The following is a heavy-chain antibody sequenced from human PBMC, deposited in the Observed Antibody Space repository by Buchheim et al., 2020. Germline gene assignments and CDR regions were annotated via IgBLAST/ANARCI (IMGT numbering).Heavy chain of an antibody. J-gene: IGHJ5*02. CDR2: ISYDGSNK. D-gene: IGHD3-22*01. CDR1: GFTFSSYA. Sequence: QVQLVESGGGVVQPGRSLRLSCAASGFTFSSYAMHWVRQAPGKGLEWVAVISYDGSNKYYADSVKGRFTISRDNSKNTLYLQMNSLRAEDTAVYYCARDYYDSTEGDGPYNWFDPWGQGTL. V-gene: IGHV3-30-3*01. CDR3: ARDYYDSTEGDGPYNWFDP.